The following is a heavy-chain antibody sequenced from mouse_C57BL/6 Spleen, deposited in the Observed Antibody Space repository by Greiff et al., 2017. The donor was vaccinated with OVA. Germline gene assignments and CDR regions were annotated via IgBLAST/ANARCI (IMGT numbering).Heavy chain of an antibody. J-gene: IGHJ4*01. CDR1: GYTFTSYW. CDR2: IYPGSGST. CDR3: ASEGYYGMDY. V-gene: IGHV1-64*01. Sequence: QVQLQQPGAELVKPGASVKLSCKASGYTFTSYWMHWVKQRPGQGLEWIGMIYPGSGSTNYNEKFKSKATLTVDKSSSTAYMQLSSLTSEDSAVYYCASEGYYGMDYWGQGTSVTVSS.